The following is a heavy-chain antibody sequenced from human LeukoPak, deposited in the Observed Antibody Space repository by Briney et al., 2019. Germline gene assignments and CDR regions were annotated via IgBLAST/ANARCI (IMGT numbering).Heavy chain of an antibody. D-gene: IGHD3-16*01. CDR3: ARGDRYVYGMDV. J-gene: IGHJ6*04. CDR1: GGSISSGDYY. CDR2: IYYSGST. V-gene: IGHV4-30-4*01. Sequence: SQTLSLTCTVSGGSISSGDYYWSWIRQPPGKGLEWIGYIYYSGSTYYNPSLKSRVTISVDTSKNQFSLKLSSVTAADTAMYYCARGDRYVYGMDVWGKGTTVTVSS.